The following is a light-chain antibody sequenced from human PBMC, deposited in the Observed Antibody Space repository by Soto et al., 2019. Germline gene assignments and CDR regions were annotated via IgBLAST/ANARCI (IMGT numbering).Light chain of an antibody. CDR1: QSVSSN. V-gene: IGKV3-15*01. Sequence: EIVMTQSPATLSVSPGERATLSCRASQSVSSNLAWYQQKPGQAPKLLIYGASTRATGIPARFSGSGSGTEFNLSMSSLQSEDFAVYYCKQYNNWPPWTFGQGTKVEFK. CDR3: KQYNNWPPWT. CDR2: GAS. J-gene: IGKJ1*01.